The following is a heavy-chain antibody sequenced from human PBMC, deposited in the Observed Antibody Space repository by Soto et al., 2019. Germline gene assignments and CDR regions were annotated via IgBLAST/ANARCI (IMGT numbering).Heavy chain of an antibody. CDR2: IYYSGTT. D-gene: IGHD2-2*01. J-gene: IGHJ4*02. V-gene: IGHV4-30-2*03. CDR1: GGSISSGGYS. CDR3: ARLIHCKTTSCYFDY. Sequence: SETLSLTCAVSGGSISSGGYSWSWIRQPPGKGLEWIGYIYYSGTTYYNPSLKSRVTISEDTSKNQFSLKLSSVTAADTAVFYCARLIHCKTTSCYFDYWGQGTLVTVSS.